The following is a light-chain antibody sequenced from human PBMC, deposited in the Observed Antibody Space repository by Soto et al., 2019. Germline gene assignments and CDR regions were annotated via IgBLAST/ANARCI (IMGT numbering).Light chain of an antibody. Sequence: EIVMTHSPATLSVSPGERATLSCRASQSVNSNLAWYHQKPGQPPRLLIYGASARATGIPARFSGSGSGTEFNLTISRLQSEDFAVDYCQQSNNWPLTFGGGTKVEIQ. J-gene: IGKJ4*01. V-gene: IGKV3-15*01. CDR3: QQSNNWPLT. CDR2: GAS. CDR1: QSVNSN.